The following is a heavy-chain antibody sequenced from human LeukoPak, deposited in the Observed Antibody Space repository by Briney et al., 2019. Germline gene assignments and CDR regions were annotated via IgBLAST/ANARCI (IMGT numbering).Heavy chain of an antibody. CDR1: GVSISTYY. V-gene: IGHV4-59*01. CDR3: ATTSGKLPVDS. J-gene: IGHJ4*02. CDR2: IHYSGST. Sequence: SETLSLTCTVSGVSISTYYWSWIRQPPGKGLEWIGFIHYSGSTSYNPSLHSRVTISIDTSKNQFSLRLTSVTAADTALYYCATTSGKLPVDSWGQGTLVTVPS. D-gene: IGHD1-7*01.